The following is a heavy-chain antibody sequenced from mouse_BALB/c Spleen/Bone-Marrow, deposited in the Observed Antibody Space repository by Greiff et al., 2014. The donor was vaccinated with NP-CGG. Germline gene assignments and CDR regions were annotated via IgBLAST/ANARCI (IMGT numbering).Heavy chain of an antibody. Sequence: EVQLVEPGGGLVKPGGSLKLSCAASGFTFSSYAMSWVRQTPEKRLEWVATISSGGSYTYYPDSVKGRFTISRDNAKNTLYLQMSSLRSEDTAMYYCARQTGSYDDWFAYWGQGTLVTVSA. CDR1: GFTFSSYA. D-gene: IGHD2-12*01. V-gene: IGHV5-9-3*01. J-gene: IGHJ3*01. CDR2: ISSGGSYT. CDR3: ARQTGSYDDWFAY.